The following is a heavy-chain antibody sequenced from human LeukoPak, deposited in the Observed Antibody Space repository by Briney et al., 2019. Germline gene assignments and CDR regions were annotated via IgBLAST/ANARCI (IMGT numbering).Heavy chain of an antibody. CDR2: ISGSGGST. CDR3: AKGQRYYGSGSDSYFDY. J-gene: IGHJ4*02. CDR1: GFTFSSYA. V-gene: IGHV3-23*01. Sequence: PGGSLRLSCAASGFTFSSYAMSWVRQAPGKGLEWVSGISGSGGSTYYADSVKGRFTISRDNSKNTLYLQMNSLRAEDTAVYYCAKGQRYYGSGSDSYFDYWGQGTLVTVSS. D-gene: IGHD3-10*01.